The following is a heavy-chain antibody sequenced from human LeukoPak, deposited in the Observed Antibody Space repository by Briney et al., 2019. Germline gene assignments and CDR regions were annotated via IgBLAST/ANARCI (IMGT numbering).Heavy chain of an antibody. V-gene: IGHV3-30*18. CDR3: AKGPLYYYGSGSYSYYFDY. D-gene: IGHD3-10*01. CDR1: GFTFSSYG. CDR2: ISYDGSNK. J-gene: IGHJ4*02. Sequence: GGSLRLSCAASGFTFSSYGMHWVRQAPGKGLEWVAVISYDGSNKYYADSVKGRFTISRDNSKNTLYLQMNSLRAEDTAAYYCAKGPLYYYGSGSYSYYFDYWGQGTLVTVSS.